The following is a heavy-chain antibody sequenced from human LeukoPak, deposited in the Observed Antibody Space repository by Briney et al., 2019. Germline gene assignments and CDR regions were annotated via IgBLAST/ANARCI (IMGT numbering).Heavy chain of an antibody. Sequence: SETLSLTCTVSGGSISSSSYYWGWIRQPPGKGLEWIGEINHSGSTNYNPSLKSRVTISVDTSKNQFSLKLSSVTAADTAVYYCARVREQWLVSYYYYYMDVWGKGTTVTVSS. D-gene: IGHD6-19*01. CDR2: INHSGST. CDR3: ARVREQWLVSYYYYYMDV. J-gene: IGHJ6*03. CDR1: GGSISSSSYY. V-gene: IGHV4-39*07.